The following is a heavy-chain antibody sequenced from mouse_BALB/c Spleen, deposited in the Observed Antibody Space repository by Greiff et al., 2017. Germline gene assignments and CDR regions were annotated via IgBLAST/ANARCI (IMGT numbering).Heavy chain of an antibody. CDR3: VRKYYRYDARFAY. CDR2: ILPGSGST. V-gene: IGHV1-9*01. CDR1: GYTFSSYW. D-gene: IGHD2-14*01. Sequence: QVQLKQSGAELMKPGASVKISCTATGYTFSSYWIAWVKQRPGHGLEWIGEILPGSGSTNYNEKFKGKATFTADTSSNTAYMQLSSLTSEDSAVYYGVRKYYRYDARFAYWGQGTLVTVSA. J-gene: IGHJ3*01.